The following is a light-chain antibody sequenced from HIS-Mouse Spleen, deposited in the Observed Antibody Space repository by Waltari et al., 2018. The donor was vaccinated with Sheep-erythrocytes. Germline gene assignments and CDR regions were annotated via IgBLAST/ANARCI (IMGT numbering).Light chain of an antibody. J-gene: IGKJ2*01. CDR2: AAS. V-gene: IGKV1-9*01. CDR3: QQLNSYPHT. Sequence: DIQLTQSPSFLSASVGDRVTITCRASQGISSYLAWYQQKPGKAPKLLIYAASTFQSGVPSRFSGSGSGTEYTLTISSLQPEDFATYHCQQLNSYPHTFGQGTKLEIK. CDR1: QGISSY.